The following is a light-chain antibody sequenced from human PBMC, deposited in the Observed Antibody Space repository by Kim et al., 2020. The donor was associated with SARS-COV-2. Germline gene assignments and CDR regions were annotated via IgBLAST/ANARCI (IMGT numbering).Light chain of an antibody. CDR2: WAS. CDR3: QQDYPIPWA. V-gene: IGKV4-1*01. J-gene: IGKJ1*01. CDR1: QSVLHSSNNKNY. Sequence: ATINCKSSQSVLHSSNNKNYLAWYQQKPGQPPKMLIYWASTRDSGVPDRFSGSGSGTDFTLTISSLQAEDVAVYYCQQDYPIPWAFGQGTKVDIK.